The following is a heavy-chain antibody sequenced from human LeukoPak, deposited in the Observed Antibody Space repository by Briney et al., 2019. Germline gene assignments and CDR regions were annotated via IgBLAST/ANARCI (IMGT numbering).Heavy chain of an antibody. CDR2: INHSGST. CDR1: GGSFSGYY. CDR3: ARALRHGVDV. J-gene: IGHJ6*02. D-gene: IGHD5-12*01. Sequence: SETLSLTCAVYGGSFSGYYWSWIRQPPGKGLEWIGEINHSGSTNYNPSLKSRVTISVDTSKNQFSLKLSSVTAADTAVYYCARALRHGVDVWGQGTTVTVSS. V-gene: IGHV4-34*01.